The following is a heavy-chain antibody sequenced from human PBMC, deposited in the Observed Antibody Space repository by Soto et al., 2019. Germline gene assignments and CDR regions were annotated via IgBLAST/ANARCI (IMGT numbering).Heavy chain of an antibody. CDR1: GYTFTSYY. CDR3: ARGEYYGSGSYSRLIYGMDV. V-gene: IGHV1-46*01. CDR2: INPSGGST. D-gene: IGHD3-10*01. Sequence: GASVKVSCKASGYTFTSYYMHWVRQAPGQGLEWMGIINPSGGSTSYAQRFQGRVTMTRDTSTSTVYMELSSLRSEDTAVYYCARGEYYGSGSYSRLIYGMDVWGQGTKVTVSS. J-gene: IGHJ6*02.